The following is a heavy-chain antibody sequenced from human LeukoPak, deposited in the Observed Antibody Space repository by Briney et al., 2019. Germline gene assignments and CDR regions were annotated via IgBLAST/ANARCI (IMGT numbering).Heavy chain of an antibody. Sequence: PSETLSLTCSVSGGSISGTTHNWGWIRQPPGKGLEWIATIYYSESTKKTPSLKSRVTISLHTSTNQFSLKLSSVTAADTAVYYCARQGSSSSYGWYFDLWGRGSLVTVSS. J-gene: IGHJ2*01. CDR3: ARQGSSSSYGWYFDL. V-gene: IGHV4-39*01. CDR1: GGSISGTTHN. CDR2: IYYSEST. D-gene: IGHD6-6*01.